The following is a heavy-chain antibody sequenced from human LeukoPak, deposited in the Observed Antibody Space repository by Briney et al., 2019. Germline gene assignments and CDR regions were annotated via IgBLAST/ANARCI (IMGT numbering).Heavy chain of an antibody. CDR3: VRSKSGTYGWFDP. J-gene: IGHJ5*02. CDR1: AGSISSSSYY. Sequence: SETLSLTCSVSAGSISSSSYYWGWIRQAPGKGLEWIGSIYYSGSTYYNPSLKSRVTLSVDTSKNQFSLKVSSVTAADTAVYYCVRSKSGTYGWFDPWGQGTLVTVSS. V-gene: IGHV4-39*07. D-gene: IGHD4-17*01. CDR2: IYYSGST.